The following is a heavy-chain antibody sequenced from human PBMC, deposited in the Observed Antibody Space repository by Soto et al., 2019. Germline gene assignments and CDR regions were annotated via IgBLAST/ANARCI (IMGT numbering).Heavy chain of an antibody. CDR1: GFTFSSYW. D-gene: IGHD3-22*01. J-gene: IGHJ4*02. CDR2: INSDGSTT. CDR3: ASPNNFYYDTSAYSS. Sequence: GGSLRLSCAASGFTFSSYWMHWVRQAPGKGLVWVSRINSDGSTTNYADSVKGRFTISRDNARNTLYLQMNSLRAKDTAVYYCASPNNFYYDTSAYSSWGQGTLVTVSS. V-gene: IGHV3-74*01.